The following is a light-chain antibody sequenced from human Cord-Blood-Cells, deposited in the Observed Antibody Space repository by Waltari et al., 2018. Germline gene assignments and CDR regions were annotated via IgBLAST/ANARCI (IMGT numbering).Light chain of an antibody. CDR2: CAS. CDR3: QQRSNWPPGGIT. Sequence: EFVFTQSPATLSLSPGDRATLSCRASQSVSSYLAWYQQTPGTAPRLLIYCASNRATGIPARFSGSGSGTDFTRTISSLEPEELAVYYCQQRSNWPPGGITFGQGTRREIK. V-gene: IGKV3-11*01. J-gene: IGKJ5*01. CDR1: QSVSSY.